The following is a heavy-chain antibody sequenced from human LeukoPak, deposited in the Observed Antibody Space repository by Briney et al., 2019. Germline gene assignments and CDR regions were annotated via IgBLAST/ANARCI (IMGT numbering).Heavy chain of an antibody. V-gene: IGHV4-59*01. CDR1: GGSSSDYY. Sequence: SEPLSLTCTVSGGSSSDYYWRWLRHPPGKGLEWIALIFGSGSSNYNPPLKSRLTISVDTTKNHFSLKLTSATAADTAVYYCAREKDTGSNHAKVRSDIWGQGTMVTASS. J-gene: IGHJ3*02. CDR3: AREKDTGSNHAKVRSDI. D-gene: IGHD1-26*01. CDR2: IFGSGSS.